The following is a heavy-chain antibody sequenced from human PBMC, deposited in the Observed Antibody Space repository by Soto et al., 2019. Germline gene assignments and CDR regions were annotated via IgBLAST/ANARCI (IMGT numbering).Heavy chain of an antibody. CDR1: GYSFTNYW. Sequence: GESLKISCKGSGYSFTNYWIAWVRQMPGKGLERMGIIYVGDSDTRYSPSFQGQVTMSVDKSTSTAYLQWGSLKASDTAIYYCARLVGSTRYGMDVWGQGTTVTVSS. V-gene: IGHV5-51*01. D-gene: IGHD2-2*01. CDR2: IYVGDSDT. CDR3: ARLVGSTRYGMDV. J-gene: IGHJ6*02.